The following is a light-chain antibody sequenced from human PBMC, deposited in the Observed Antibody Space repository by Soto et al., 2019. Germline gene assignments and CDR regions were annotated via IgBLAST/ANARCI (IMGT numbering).Light chain of an antibody. CDR2: WAS. J-gene: IGKJ1*01. Sequence: DIVMTQSPDSLAVSLGERATINCKSSQSVLYSSNNKNYVAWYQQSPGQPPKLLIYWASTRESGVPDRFSGSGSGTDFTLTISSLQAEDVAVYYCQQYYSTPLTFGQGTKVEI. CDR1: QSVLYSSNNKNY. CDR3: QQYYSTPLT. V-gene: IGKV4-1*01.